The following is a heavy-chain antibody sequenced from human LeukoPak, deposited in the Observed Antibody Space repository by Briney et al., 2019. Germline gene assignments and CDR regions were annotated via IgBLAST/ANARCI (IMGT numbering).Heavy chain of an antibody. Sequence: GGSLRLSCTASGFTFSSYDMHWVRQAPGKGLEWVGVISSNGSNKYYADYVKGRFTISRDNSKNTLYLQMNSLRAEDTAVYYCESDLVVGDFWWGFFDYWGQGTLVTVSS. CDR3: ESDLVVGDFWWGFFDY. D-gene: IGHD3-3*01. CDR2: ISSNGSNK. J-gene: IGHJ4*02. CDR1: GFTFSSYD. V-gene: IGHV3-30*01.